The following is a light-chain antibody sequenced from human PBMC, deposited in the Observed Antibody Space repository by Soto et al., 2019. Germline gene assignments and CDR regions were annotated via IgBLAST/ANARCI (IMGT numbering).Light chain of an antibody. V-gene: IGKV3-15*01. CDR3: QQYNNWPRT. CDR2: GAS. CDR1: QTVLNN. J-gene: IGKJ1*01. Sequence: EIVLTQSPATLSVSPGERATLSCRASQTVLNNLAWYQQKPGQAPRLLLYGASTRATGIPARFSGSGSGTEFTLTISSLQSEDFAVYYCQQYNNWPRTFGQGTKVDIK.